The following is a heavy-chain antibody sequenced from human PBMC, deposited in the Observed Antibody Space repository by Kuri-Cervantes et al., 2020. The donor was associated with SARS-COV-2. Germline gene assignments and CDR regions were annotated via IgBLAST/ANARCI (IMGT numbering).Heavy chain of an antibody. D-gene: IGHD2-2*01. CDR1: GFTFGSYS. CDR2: IKSKTDGGTT. J-gene: IGHJ5*02. V-gene: IGHV3-15*01. CDR3: TTERGYCSSTSCYGVRWFDP. Sequence: GESLKISCAASGFTFGSYSMNWVRQAPGKGLEWVGRIKSKTDGGTTDYAAPVKGRFTISRDDSKNTLYLQMNSLKTEDTAVYYCTTERGYCSSTSCYGVRWFDPWGQGTLVTVSS.